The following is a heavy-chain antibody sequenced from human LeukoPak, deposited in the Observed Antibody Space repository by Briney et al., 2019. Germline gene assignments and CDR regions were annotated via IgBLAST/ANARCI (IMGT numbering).Heavy chain of an antibody. Sequence: GGSLRLSCAVSGFTFSSYGMHWVRQAPGKGLEWVAFIRYDGSNKYYTDSVKGRFTISRDNSKNTLYLQMNSLRAEDTAEYYCAKDQKRLRLGELSALFDYWGQGTLVTVSS. V-gene: IGHV3-30*02. D-gene: IGHD3-16*02. J-gene: IGHJ4*02. CDR3: AKDQKRLRLGELSALFDY. CDR1: GFTFSSYG. CDR2: IRYDGSNK.